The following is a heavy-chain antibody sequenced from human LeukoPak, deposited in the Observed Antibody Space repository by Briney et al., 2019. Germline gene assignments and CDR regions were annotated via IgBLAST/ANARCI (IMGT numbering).Heavy chain of an antibody. CDR3: ASHLWFEKYFDY. D-gene: IGHD3-10*01. J-gene: IGHJ4*02. V-gene: IGHV4-31*03. CDR2: IYYSGST. Sequence: SETLSLTCTVSGVSISSGGYYWSWIRQHPGKGLEWIGYIYYSGSTYYNPSLKSRVTISVDTSKNQFSLKLSSVTAADTAVYYCASHLWFEKYFDYWGQGTLVTVSS. CDR1: GVSISSGGYY.